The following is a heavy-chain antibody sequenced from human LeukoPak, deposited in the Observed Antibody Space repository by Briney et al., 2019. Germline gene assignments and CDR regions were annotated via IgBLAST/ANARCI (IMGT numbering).Heavy chain of an antibody. CDR2: INHSGST. Sequence: KTSETPSLTCAVYGGSFSGYYWSWIRQPPGKGLEWIGEINHSGSTNYNPSLKSRVTISVDTSKNQFSLKLSSVTAADTAVYYCARDMDSSGYRTPYWGQGTLVTVSS. D-gene: IGHD3-22*01. CDR1: GGSFSGYY. CDR3: ARDMDSSGYRTPY. J-gene: IGHJ4*02. V-gene: IGHV4-34*01.